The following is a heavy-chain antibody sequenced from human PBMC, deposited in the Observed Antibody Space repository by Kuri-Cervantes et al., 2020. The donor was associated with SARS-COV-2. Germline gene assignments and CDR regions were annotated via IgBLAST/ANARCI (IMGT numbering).Heavy chain of an antibody. D-gene: IGHD3-10*01. Sequence: GGSLRLSCAGSGFTFSSYAMNWVRQAPGKGLEWVSAISGSGDSRYYADSVKGRFTISRDNSKNTFYLQMNSLRAEDTAVYYCAKDALSWVGELLSLYYYYMDVWGKGTTVTVSS. J-gene: IGHJ6*03. CDR1: GFTFSSYA. CDR3: AKDALSWVGELLSLYYYYMDV. CDR2: ISGSGDSR. V-gene: IGHV3-23*01.